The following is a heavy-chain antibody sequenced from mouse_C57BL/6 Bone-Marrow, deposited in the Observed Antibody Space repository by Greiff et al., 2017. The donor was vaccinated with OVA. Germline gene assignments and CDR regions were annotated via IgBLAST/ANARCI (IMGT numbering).Heavy chain of an antibody. CDR3: ARWAYYDYDERNY. D-gene: IGHD2-4*01. CDR1: GYTFTSYW. Sequence: VQLQQSGAELVKPGASVKMSCKASGYTFTSYWITWVKQRPGQGLEWIGDIYPGSGSTNYNEKFKSKATLTVDTSSSTAYMQLSSLTSEDSAVYYCARWAYYDYDERNYWGQGTTLTVSS. J-gene: IGHJ2*01. CDR2: IYPGSGST. V-gene: IGHV1-55*01.